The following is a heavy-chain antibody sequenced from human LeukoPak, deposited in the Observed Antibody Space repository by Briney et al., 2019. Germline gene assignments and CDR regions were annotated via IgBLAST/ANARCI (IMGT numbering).Heavy chain of an antibody. V-gene: IGHV3-7*01. D-gene: IGHD3-3*01. CDR2: IKQDGSEK. CDR1: GFTFSSYW. CDR3: ARDPTPIFGVVIYFDY. J-gene: IGHJ4*02. Sequence: PGGSLRLSCAASGFTFSSYWMSWVRQAPGKGLEWVANIKQDGSEKYYVDSVKGRFTIPRDNAKNSLYLQMNSLRAEDTAVYYCARDPTPIFGVVIYFDYWGQGTLVTVSS.